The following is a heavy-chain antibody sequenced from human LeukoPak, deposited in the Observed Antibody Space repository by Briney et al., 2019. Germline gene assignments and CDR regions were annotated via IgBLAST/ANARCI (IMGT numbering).Heavy chain of an antibody. V-gene: IGHV4-39*07. CDR1: GGSISSSSYY. Sequence: SETLSLTCTVSGGSISSSSYYWGWVRQPPGKGLEWIGSIYYSGSTYYNPSLKSRVTISVDTSKNQFSLKLSSVTAADTAVYYCARDSSSWYEGPFDYWSQGTLVTVSS. J-gene: IGHJ4*02. CDR2: IYYSGST. CDR3: ARDSSSWYEGPFDY. D-gene: IGHD6-13*01.